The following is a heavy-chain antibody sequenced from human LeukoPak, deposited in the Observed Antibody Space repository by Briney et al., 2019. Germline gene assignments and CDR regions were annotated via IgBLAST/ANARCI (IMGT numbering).Heavy chain of an antibody. V-gene: IGHV1-18*01. D-gene: IGHD2-15*01. CDR3: ASLGYCSGGSCYSDDY. CDR1: GYTFTSYG. CDR2: ISAYNGNT. J-gene: IGHJ4*02. Sequence: GASVKVSCKASGYTFTSYGISWVRQAPGQGLEWMGWISAYNGNTNYAQKLQGRVTMTTDTSTSTAYMELRSLRSDDTAVYYCASLGYCSGGSCYSDDYWGQGTLVTVSS.